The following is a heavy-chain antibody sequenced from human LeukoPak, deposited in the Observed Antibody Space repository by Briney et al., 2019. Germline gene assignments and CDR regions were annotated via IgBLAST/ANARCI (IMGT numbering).Heavy chain of an antibody. D-gene: IGHD5-12*01. CDR1: GGSISSGAYF. CDR2: IYYSGTT. CDR3: ARAHGSGGDYFDH. V-gene: IGHV4-31*03. J-gene: IGHJ4*02. Sequence: PSETLSLTCTVSGGSISSGAYFWSWIRQHPGKGLEWIGFIYYSGTTYYNPSLKSRVTLSKDTSKNHFSLPLSSVTAADTAVYYCARAHGSGGDYFDHWGQGTLVTVSS.